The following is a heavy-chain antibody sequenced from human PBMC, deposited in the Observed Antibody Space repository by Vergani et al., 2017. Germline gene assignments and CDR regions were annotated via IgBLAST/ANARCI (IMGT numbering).Heavy chain of an antibody. V-gene: IGHV3-30*02. J-gene: IGHJ4*02. D-gene: IGHD1-26*01. CDR3: AKHFWRWDIDY. CDR2: VQFDGSNQ. Sequence: VQLVESGGVVVKRGGSLRLPWATSGFTLSNYDKQWFRQWRGKGLEFVAFVQFDGSNQYYADSVKGLFILSRDLSKNTLSLQMNSLRNDDTATYYCAKHFWRWDIDYWGQGTQVIVSS. CDR1: GFTLSNYD.